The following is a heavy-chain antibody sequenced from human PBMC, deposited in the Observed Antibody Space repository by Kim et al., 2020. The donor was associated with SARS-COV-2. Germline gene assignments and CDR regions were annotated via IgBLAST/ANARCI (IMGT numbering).Heavy chain of an antibody. Sequence: GGTNYNPSPKSRVTIPEDTSKNQFSLKLSSVTAADTALYYCARGTTAAGIWGQGTVVTVSS. CDR3: ARGTTAAGI. V-gene: IGHV4-30-2*04. CDR2: GGT. D-gene: IGHD6-13*01. J-gene: IGHJ3*02.